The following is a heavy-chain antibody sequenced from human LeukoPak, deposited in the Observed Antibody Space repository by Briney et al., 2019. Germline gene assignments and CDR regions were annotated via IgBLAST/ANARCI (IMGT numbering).Heavy chain of an antibody. J-gene: IGHJ6*02. D-gene: IGHD2-2*01. CDR2: MNPNSGNT. CDR3: ARGYCSSTSCYYYYYYYGMDV. CDR1: GYTFTSYD. V-gene: IGHV1-8*01. Sequence: ASVKVSCKASGYTFTSYDINWVRQATGQGLEWMGWMNPNSGNTGYAQKFQGRVTMIRNTSISTAYMELSSLRSEDTAVYYCARGYCSSTSCYYYYYYYGMDVWGQGTTVTVSS.